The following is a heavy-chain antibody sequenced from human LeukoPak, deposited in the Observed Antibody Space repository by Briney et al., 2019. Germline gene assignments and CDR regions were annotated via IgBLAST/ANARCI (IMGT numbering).Heavy chain of an antibody. V-gene: IGHV1-46*01. D-gene: IGHD3-10*01. Sequence: GASVKVSCKASGYTFTSYYMHWVRQAPGQGLEWMGIINPSGGSTSYAQKLQGRVTMTTDTSTSTAYMELRSLRSDDTAVYYCARVELGVRGVTYYYYYMDVWGKGTTVTVSS. CDR2: INPSGGST. CDR1: GYTFTSYY. J-gene: IGHJ6*03. CDR3: ARVELGVRGVTYYYYYMDV.